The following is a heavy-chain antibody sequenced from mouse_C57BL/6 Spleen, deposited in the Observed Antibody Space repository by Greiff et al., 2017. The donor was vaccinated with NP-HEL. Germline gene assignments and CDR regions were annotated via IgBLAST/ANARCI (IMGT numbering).Heavy chain of an antibody. J-gene: IGHJ1*03. CDR2: IYPRDGST. Sequence: VQLQQSGPELVKPGASVKLSCKASGYTFTSYDINWVKQRPGQGLEWIGWIYPRDGSTKYNEKFKGKATLTVDTSSSTAYLELHSLTSEAAAIYVCAGRGDPYYWYYDVWGTGTTVTVSS. CDR3: AGRGDPYYWYYDV. CDR1: GYTFTSYD. V-gene: IGHV1-85*01. D-gene: IGHD2-13*01.